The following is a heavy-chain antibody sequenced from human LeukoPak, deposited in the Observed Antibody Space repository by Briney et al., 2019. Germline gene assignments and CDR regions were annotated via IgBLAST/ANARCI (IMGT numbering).Heavy chain of an antibody. Sequence: GGSLRLSCAASGFSFSSYAMSWVRQAPGKGLEWVSAISGSGGSTYYADSVKGRFTISRDNSENTLYLQMNSLRAEDTAVYYCTPGGGSSWHDYWGQGTLVTVAS. J-gene: IGHJ4*02. D-gene: IGHD6-13*01. CDR1: GFSFSSYA. CDR2: ISGSGGST. V-gene: IGHV3-23*01. CDR3: TPGGGSSWHDY.